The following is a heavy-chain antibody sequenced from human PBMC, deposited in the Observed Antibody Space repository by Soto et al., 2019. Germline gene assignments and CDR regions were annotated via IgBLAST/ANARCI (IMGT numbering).Heavy chain of an antibody. Sequence: TSETQSLTCTVSGGTIRSSGYYWDWIRQPPGKGLEWIGSIYYSGSTYYNPSLKSRVTISVDTSQNQFSLKLSSVTAADTAVYYCARRGRSGYRLIDYWGQGTLVTVSS. V-gene: IGHV4-39*01. CDR1: GGTIRSSGYY. D-gene: IGHD3-22*01. CDR3: ARRGRSGYRLIDY. CDR2: IYYSGST. J-gene: IGHJ4*02.